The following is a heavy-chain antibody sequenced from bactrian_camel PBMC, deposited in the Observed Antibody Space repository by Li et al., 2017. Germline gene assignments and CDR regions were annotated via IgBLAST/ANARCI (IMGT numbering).Heavy chain of an antibody. D-gene: IGHD4*01. V-gene: IGHV3S54*01. J-gene: IGHJ4*01. Sequence: QLVESGGGSVPAGGSLRLSCTRSGNMRSSPSMAWFRQVPGKEREAVAAIYIGGDSTYYADSVKDRFTISHDNAKNTLYLQMNSLKPEDTAMYYCAVETSTFLCAQIATSTGAEFKYWGRGTQVTVS. CDR1: GNMRSSPS. CDR3: AVETSTFLCAQIATSTGAEFKY. CDR2: IYIGGDST.